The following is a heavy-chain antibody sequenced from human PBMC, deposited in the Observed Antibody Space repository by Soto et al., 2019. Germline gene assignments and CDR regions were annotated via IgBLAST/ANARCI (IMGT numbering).Heavy chain of an antibody. CDR3: VSQRTSVLTQAYFDY. V-gene: IGHV4-39*01. CDR2: VCYRGRS. CDR1: GGSVSNSNYY. D-gene: IGHD2-8*01. Sequence: SETLSLTCTVSGGSVSNSNYYWGWIRQSPGKGLEWIGSVCYRGRSYSKSSVKSRVTISVDTSKNQFSLNLNSVTASDTAVYYCVSQRTSVLTQAYFDYWGPGALVTVSS. J-gene: IGHJ4*02.